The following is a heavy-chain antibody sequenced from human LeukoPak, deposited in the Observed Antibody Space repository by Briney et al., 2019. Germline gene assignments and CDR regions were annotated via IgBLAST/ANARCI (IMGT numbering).Heavy chain of an antibody. CDR2: FSGSGGST. CDR1: GFTFSSYA. D-gene: IGHD6-19*01. V-gene: IGHV3-23*01. Sequence: GGSLRLSCAASGFTFSSYAMSWVRRAPGKGLGWVSAFSGSGGSTYYADSVKGRFTISRDNSKNTLYLQMNSLRAEDTAVYYCAKESAVADSYYYYYGMDVWGQGTTVTVSS. CDR3: AKESAVADSYYYYYGMDV. J-gene: IGHJ6*02.